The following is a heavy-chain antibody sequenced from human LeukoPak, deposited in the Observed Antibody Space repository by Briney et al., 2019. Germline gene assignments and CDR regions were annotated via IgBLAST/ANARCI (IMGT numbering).Heavy chain of an antibody. D-gene: IGHD3-10*01. J-gene: IGHJ4*02. Sequence: PGGFLRLSCAASGFTFDDYGMSWARQAPGKGLEWVSGINWNGGSTYYADSVKGRFTISRDNSKNTLYLQMNSLRAEDTAVYYCAKERYYYGSGSLEDYWGQGTLVTVSS. V-gene: IGHV3-20*04. CDR2: INWNGGST. CDR3: AKERYYYGSGSLEDY. CDR1: GFTFDDYG.